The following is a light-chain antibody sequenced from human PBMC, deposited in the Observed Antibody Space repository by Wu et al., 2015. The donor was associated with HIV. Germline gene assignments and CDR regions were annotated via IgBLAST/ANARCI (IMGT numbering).Light chain of an antibody. CDR2: EVS. V-gene: IGKV3-11*01. CDR1: QSVDTF. Sequence: SPVILSLVLRGKEPLSPCRASQSVDTFLAWYHQRPGQSPKLLIYEVSRRAPGVPARFSGAGSGTDFTLTISSLDPEDFGVYYCQQRANWLTFGQGTKVEIK. CDR3: QQRANWLT. J-gene: IGKJ1*01.